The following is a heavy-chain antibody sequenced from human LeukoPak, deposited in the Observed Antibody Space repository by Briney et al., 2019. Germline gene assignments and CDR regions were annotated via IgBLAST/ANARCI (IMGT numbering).Heavy chain of an antibody. J-gene: IGHJ3*02. CDR1: GFTFSSYS. D-gene: IGHD3-3*02. CDR2: ISSSSNYI. CDR3: ALMATPISANTFDI. Sequence: GGSLRLSCAASGFTFSSYSMNWVRQAPGKGLEWVSSISSSSNYICYADSVKGRFTISRDNAKNSLYLQMNSLRVEDTAVYYCALMATPISANTFDIWGQGTMVTVSS. V-gene: IGHV3-21*01.